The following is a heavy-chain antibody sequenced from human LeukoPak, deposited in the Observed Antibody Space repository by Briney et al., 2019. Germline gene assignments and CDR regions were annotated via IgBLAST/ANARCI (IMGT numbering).Heavy chain of an antibody. D-gene: IGHD2-2*01. CDR3: ARRYCTSTSCYAFDH. V-gene: IGHV4-34*01. CDR2: INHSGST. CDR1: GGSFSGYY. Sequence: SETLSLTCAVYGGSFSGYYWSWIRQPPGKGLEWIGEINHSGSTNYNPSLKSRVTISVDTSKKQLSLKLSSVTAADTAVYYCARRYCTSTSCYAFDHWGQGTLVTVSS. J-gene: IGHJ4*02.